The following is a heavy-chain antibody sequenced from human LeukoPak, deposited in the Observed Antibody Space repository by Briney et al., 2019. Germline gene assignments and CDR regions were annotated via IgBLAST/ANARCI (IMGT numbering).Heavy chain of an antibody. CDR3: AASSGYYFLDY. V-gene: IGHV3-21*01. CDR2: ISSSSTYI. Sequence: GGSLRLSCAASGFTFDDYGMSWVRQAPGKGLEWVSSISSSSTYIGYADSVKGRFTISRDNANNSLDLQMNSLRADDTAVYYCAASSGYYFLDYWGQGTLVTVSS. J-gene: IGHJ4*02. D-gene: IGHD3-22*01. CDR1: GFTFDDYG.